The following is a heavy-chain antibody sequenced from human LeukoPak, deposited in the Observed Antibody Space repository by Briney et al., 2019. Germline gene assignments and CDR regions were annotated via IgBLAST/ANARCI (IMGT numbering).Heavy chain of an antibody. CDR2: ISGSGGST. J-gene: IGHJ4*02. V-gene: IGHV3-23*01. CDR1: GFTFSSYA. D-gene: IGHD1-14*01. Sequence: PGGSLRLSCAASGFTFSSYAMSWVRQARGKGLEWVSVISGSGGSTYYADSVKGRFTIFRDNSKNTLYLQMNSLRGEDTAVYYCAKADSARGVTLKTTIDYWGQGTLVTVSS. CDR3: AKADSARGVTLKTTIDY.